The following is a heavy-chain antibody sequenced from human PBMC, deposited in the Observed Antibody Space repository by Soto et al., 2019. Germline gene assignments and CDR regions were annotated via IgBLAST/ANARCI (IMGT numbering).Heavy chain of an antibody. D-gene: IGHD3-10*01. Sequence: PGGSLRLSCAASGFTFSSYSMNWVRQAPGKGLEWVSSISSSSSNIYYADSVKGRFTISRDNAKNSLYLQMNSLRAEDTAVYYCARGTFDQTWFGELRYNWFDSWGQGTLVTVSS. V-gene: IGHV3-21*01. CDR1: GFTFSSYS. CDR3: ARGTFDQTWFGELRYNWFDS. J-gene: IGHJ5*01. CDR2: ISSSSSNI.